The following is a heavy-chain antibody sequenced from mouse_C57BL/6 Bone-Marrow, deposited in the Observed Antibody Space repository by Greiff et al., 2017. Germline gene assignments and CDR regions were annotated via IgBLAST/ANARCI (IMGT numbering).Heavy chain of an antibody. CDR3: ARRVITTVVADWYFDV. D-gene: IGHD1-1*01. V-gene: IGHV1-75*01. J-gene: IGHJ1*03. Sequence: VQVVESGPELVKPGASVKISCKASGYTFTDYYINWVKQRPGQGLEWIGWIFPGSGSTYYNEKFKGKATLTVDKSSSTAYMLLSSLTSEDSAVYFCARRVITTVVADWYFDVWGTGTTVTVSS. CDR1: GYTFTDYY. CDR2: IFPGSGST.